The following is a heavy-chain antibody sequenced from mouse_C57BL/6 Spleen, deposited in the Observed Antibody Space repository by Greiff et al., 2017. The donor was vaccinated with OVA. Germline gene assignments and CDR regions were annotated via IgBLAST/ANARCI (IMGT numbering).Heavy chain of an antibody. Sequence: EVQRVESEGGLVQPGSSMKLSCTASGFTFSDYYMAWVRQVPEKGLEWVANINYDGSSTYYLDSLKSRFIISSDNAKNILYLQMSSLKSEDTATYYCAREGLRHWYFDVWGTGTTVTVSS. J-gene: IGHJ1*03. CDR2: INYDGSST. V-gene: IGHV5-16*01. D-gene: IGHD2-2*01. CDR3: AREGLRHWYFDV. CDR1: GFTFSDYY.